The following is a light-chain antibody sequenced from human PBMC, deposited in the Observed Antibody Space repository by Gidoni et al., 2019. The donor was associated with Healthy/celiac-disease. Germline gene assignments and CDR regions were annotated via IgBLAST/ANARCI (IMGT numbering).Light chain of an antibody. J-gene: IGKJ2*01. CDR2: DAS. V-gene: IGKV3-11*01. Sequence: DIVFTQSPATLSLSPGERDTLSCRASQSVSSYLAWYQQKPDQAPRLLIYDASNRATGIPARFSGSGSGTDFNLTISSLEPEDVAVYYCQQRSNWPTYTFGQGTKLEIK. CDR1: QSVSSY. CDR3: QQRSNWPTYT.